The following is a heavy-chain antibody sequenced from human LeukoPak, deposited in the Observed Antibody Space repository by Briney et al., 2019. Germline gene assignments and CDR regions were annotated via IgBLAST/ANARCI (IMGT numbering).Heavy chain of an antibody. J-gene: IGHJ4*02. CDR1: GYTFTSYD. Sequence: ASVKVSCKASGYTFTSYDINWMRQATGQGLEWMGWMNPNSGNTGYAQKFQGRVTMTRNTSITTAYMELSSLTYEDTAVYYCTPRRAGKYYFDYWGQGTLVTVSS. CDR2: MNPNSGNT. V-gene: IGHV1-8*01. D-gene: IGHD3-10*01. CDR3: TPRRAGKYYFDY.